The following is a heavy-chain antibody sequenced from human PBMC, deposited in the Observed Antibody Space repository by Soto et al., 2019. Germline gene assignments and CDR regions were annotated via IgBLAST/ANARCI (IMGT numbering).Heavy chain of an antibody. CDR3: ARVYDSSMDV. V-gene: IGHV1-18*01. Sequence: ASVKVSCKASGYTFTSYGISWVRQAPGQGLEWMGWISAYNGNTNYAQKLQGRVTITADKSTSTAYMEPSSLRSEDTAVYYCARVYDSSMDVWGQGTTVPVSS. CDR2: ISAYNGNT. D-gene: IGHD5-12*01. CDR1: GYTFTSYG. J-gene: IGHJ6*02.